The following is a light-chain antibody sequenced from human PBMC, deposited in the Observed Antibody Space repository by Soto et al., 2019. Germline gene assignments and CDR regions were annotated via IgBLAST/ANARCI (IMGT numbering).Light chain of an antibody. V-gene: IGLV2-14*03. CDR1: SGDIGTYNY. J-gene: IGLJ2*01. CDR3: SSYTSSITLL. Sequence: QSALTQPASVSGSPGQSITVSCTGTSGDIGTYNYVSWYQQHPGKVPKLMIYDVTNRPSGVSNRFSGSKSGNTASLTISALQAEDEADYYCSSYTSSITLLFGGGTKLTVL. CDR2: DVT.